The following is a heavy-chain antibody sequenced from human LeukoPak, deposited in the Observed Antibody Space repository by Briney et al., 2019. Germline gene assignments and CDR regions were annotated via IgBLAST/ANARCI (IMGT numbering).Heavy chain of an antibody. CDR3: ARWGRRYYGGDY. J-gene: IGHJ4*02. CDR2: INPSGGST. D-gene: IGHD1-26*01. V-gene: IGHV1-46*01. CDR1: GYTFTSYY. Sequence: ASVKVSCKASGYTFTSYYMHWVRQAPGQGLEWMGIINPSGGSTSYAQKFQGRVTMTRDMSTSTVYMELSSLRSEDTAVYYCARWGRRYYGGDYWGQGTLVTVSS.